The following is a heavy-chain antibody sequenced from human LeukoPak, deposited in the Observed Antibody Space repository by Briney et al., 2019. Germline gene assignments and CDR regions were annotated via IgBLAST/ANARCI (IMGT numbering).Heavy chain of an antibody. CDR3: ARAVSKEDAFDI. CDR2: IYYSGST. D-gene: IGHD4-11*01. Sequence: SETLSLTCTVYGGSISSYYWSWIRQPPGKGLEWIGYIYYSGSTNYNPSLKSRVTISVDTSKNQFSLKLSSVTAADTAVYYCARAVSKEDAFDIWGQGTMVTVSS. CDR1: GGSISSYY. V-gene: IGHV4-59*01. J-gene: IGHJ3*02.